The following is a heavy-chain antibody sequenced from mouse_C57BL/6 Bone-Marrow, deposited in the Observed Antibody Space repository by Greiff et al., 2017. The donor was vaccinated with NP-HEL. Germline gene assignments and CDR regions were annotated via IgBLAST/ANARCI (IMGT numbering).Heavy chain of an antibody. Sequence: QVQLQQPGAELVRPGSSVKLSCKASGYTFTSYWMDWVKQRPGQGLEWIGNIYPSDSETHYNQKFKDKATLTVDKSSSTAYMQLSSLTSEDSAVYYCARARGRGYYAMDYWGQGTSVTVSS. CDR1: GYTFTSYW. V-gene: IGHV1-61*01. J-gene: IGHJ4*01. CDR2: IYPSDSET. CDR3: ARARGRGYYAMDY.